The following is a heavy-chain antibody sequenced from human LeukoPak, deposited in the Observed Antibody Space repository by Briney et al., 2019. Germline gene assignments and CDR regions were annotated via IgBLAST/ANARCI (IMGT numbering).Heavy chain of an antibody. V-gene: IGHV4-34*01. CDR3: SRGRGQLWTPRSYFDY. Sequence: SETLSLTCAVYGGSFSGYYWRWIRQPPGKGLEWIGEINHSGSTNYNPSLKSRVTISVDTSKNQFSLKLSSVTAADTAVYYCSRGRGQLWTPRSYFDYWGQGTLVTVSS. D-gene: IGHD5-18*01. J-gene: IGHJ4*02. CDR1: GGSFSGYY. CDR2: INHSGST.